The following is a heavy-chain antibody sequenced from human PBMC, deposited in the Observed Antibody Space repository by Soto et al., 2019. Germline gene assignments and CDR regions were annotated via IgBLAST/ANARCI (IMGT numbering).Heavy chain of an antibody. J-gene: IGHJ3*02. CDR3: ARVSVSLRDAFDI. Sequence: GGSLRLSCAASGFTFSSYAMHWVRQAPGKGLEYVSAISSNGGSTYYANSVKGRFTISRDNSKNTLYLQMGSLRAEDMAVYYCARVSVSLRDAFDIWGQGTMVTVSS. CDR1: GFTFSSYA. D-gene: IGHD3-10*01. V-gene: IGHV3-64*01. CDR2: ISSNGGST.